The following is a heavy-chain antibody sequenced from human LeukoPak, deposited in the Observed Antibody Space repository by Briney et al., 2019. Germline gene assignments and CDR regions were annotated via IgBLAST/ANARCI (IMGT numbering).Heavy chain of an antibody. Sequence: GGSLRLSCVASGFDFNKYWMTWVRQAPGKGLEWVANIKKDGSQKSYVDSVEGRFTISRDNAQKSLYLQMNSLRTEDTAVYYCARDADYLKYGFWFDAFDMWGPGTRVTVSS. CDR1: GFDFNKYW. CDR3: ARDADYLKYGFWFDAFDM. V-gene: IGHV3-7*01. D-gene: IGHD3-3*01. CDR2: IKKDGSQK. J-gene: IGHJ3*02.